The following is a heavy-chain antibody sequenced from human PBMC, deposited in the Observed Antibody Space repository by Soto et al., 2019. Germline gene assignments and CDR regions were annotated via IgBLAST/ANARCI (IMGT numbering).Heavy chain of an antibody. D-gene: IGHD2-2*01. CDR2: IIPIFGTA. CDR3: AMLVVPAAMNCYYGMDV. V-gene: IGHV1-69*13. J-gene: IGHJ6*02. Sequence: SVKVSCKASGGTFSSYAISWVRQAPGQGLEWMGGIIPIFGTANYAQKFQGRVTITADESTSTAYMELSSLRSEDTAVYYCAMLVVPAAMNCYYGMDVWGQGTTVTVSS. CDR1: GGTFSSYA.